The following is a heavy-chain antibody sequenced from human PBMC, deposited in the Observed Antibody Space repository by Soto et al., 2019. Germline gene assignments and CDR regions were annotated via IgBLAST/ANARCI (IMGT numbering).Heavy chain of an antibody. J-gene: IGHJ5*02. Sequence: GSLRLSCAASGFTFSSYWMSWVRQAPGKGLEWVANIKQDGSEKYYVDSVKGRLTIPRDNAKNLLFLQMNSLRAEDTAVYYCARWVATITTDNWFDPWGQGTLVTVSS. V-gene: IGHV3-7*05. CDR2: IKQDGSEK. D-gene: IGHD5-12*01. CDR3: ARWVATITTDNWFDP. CDR1: GFTFSSYW.